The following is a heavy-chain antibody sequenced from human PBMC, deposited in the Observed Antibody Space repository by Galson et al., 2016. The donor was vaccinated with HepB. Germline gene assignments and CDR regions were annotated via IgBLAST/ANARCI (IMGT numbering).Heavy chain of an antibody. Sequence: SLRLSCAASGFTFSSYGMYWVRQAPGKGLEWVAVIWYDGSNKYYADSVKGRFTISRDNSKNTLYLQMHSLRAEDTAVYYCARDEDDPSYTIDFWGQGTLVSVSS. V-gene: IGHV3-33*08. CDR2: IWYDGSNK. CDR1: GFTFSSYG. CDR3: ARDEDDPSYTIDF. J-gene: IGHJ4*02. D-gene: IGHD3-10*01.